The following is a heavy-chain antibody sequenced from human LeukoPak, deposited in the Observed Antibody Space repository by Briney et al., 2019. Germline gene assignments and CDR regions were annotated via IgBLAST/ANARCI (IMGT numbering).Heavy chain of an antibody. J-gene: IGHJ4*02. V-gene: IGHV3-30*02. CDR3: AKDQASIAVAGENFES. CDR1: GFTFSSYG. Sequence: GGSLRLSCAASGFTFSSYGMHWVRQAPGKGLEWVTFIRYDGSNKYYADSVKGRFTVSRDNPKNTLYLQMSSLRAEDTAVYYCAKDQASIAVAGENFESWGQGTLVIVSS. D-gene: IGHD6-19*01. CDR2: IRYDGSNK.